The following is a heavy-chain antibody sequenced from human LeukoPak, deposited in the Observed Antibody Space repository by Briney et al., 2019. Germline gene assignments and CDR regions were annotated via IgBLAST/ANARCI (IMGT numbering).Heavy chain of an antibody. J-gene: IGHJ3*02. CDR1: GGSISSSSYY. Sequence: KPSETLSLTCTVSGGSISSSSYYWGWIRQPPGKGLEWIGSIYYSGSTYYNPSLKSRVTISVDTSRNQFSLKLSSVTAADTAVYYCARQKRGYSYGYGGLAFDIWGQGTMVTVSS. D-gene: IGHD5-18*01. V-gene: IGHV4-39*01. CDR2: IYYSGST. CDR3: ARQKRGYSYGYGGLAFDI.